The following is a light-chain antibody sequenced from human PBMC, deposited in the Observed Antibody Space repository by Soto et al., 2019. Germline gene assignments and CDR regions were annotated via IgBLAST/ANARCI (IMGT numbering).Light chain of an antibody. V-gene: IGKV1-39*01. Sequence: DIQMTQSPSSLSASVGDRVTITCRASQSISSYLNWYQQKPGKAPKLLLYAASSLQSGVPSRFSGSGSGTDFTLTISSLQPEDFAVYYCQQYTDWPTTFGQGTKVDIK. CDR1: QSISSY. CDR2: AAS. CDR3: QQYTDWPTT. J-gene: IGKJ1*01.